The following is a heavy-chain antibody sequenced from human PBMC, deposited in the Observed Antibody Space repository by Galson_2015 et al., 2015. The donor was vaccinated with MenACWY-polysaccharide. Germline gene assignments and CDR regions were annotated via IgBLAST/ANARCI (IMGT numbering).Heavy chain of an antibody. CDR3: ARHVIGGGYFDY. J-gene: IGHJ4*02. CDR2: ITGGNGDT. V-gene: IGHV1-3*01. D-gene: IGHD2/OR15-2a*01. Sequence: SGYTFSRYPIHWVRQAPGQRFEWMGWITGGNGDTKYSEKLQGRVSITKDTSANTVYMELSSLTYEDTAVVYCARHVIGGGYFDYWGQGTLVTVSS. CDR1: GYTFSRYP.